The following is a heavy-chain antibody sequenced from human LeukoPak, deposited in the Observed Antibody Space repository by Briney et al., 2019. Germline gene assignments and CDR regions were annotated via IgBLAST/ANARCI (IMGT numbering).Heavy chain of an antibody. D-gene: IGHD2-15*01. CDR3: ARDQRIRCSGGSCYSAVSSSGWYGLFDY. CDR2: ISPNSGGT. V-gene: IGHV1-2*06. CDR1: GYTFTGYY. J-gene: IGHJ4*02. Sequence: ASVKVSCKASGYTFTGYYMHWVRQAPGQGLEGMGRISPNSGGTNYAQKFQGRVTMTRDTSISTAYMELSRLRSDDTAVYYCARDQRIRCSGGSCYSAVSSSGWYGLFDYWGQGTLVTVSS.